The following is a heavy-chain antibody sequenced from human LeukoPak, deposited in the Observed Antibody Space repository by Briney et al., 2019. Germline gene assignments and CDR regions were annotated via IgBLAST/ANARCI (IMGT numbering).Heavy chain of an antibody. J-gene: IGHJ4*02. CDR2: ISGSDGST. CDR1: GFTFSSYA. CDR3: ARGLGSGWYGDY. D-gene: IGHD6-19*01. V-gene: IGHV3-23*01. Sequence: GGSLRLSCAASGFTFSSYAMSWVRQAPGKGLEWVSAISGSDGSTYYADSVKGRFTISRVNSKNTLYLQMNSLRAEDTAVYYCARGLGSGWYGDYWGQGTLVTVSS.